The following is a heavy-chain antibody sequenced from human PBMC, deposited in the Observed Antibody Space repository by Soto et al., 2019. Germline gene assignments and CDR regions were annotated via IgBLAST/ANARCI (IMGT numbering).Heavy chain of an antibody. CDR1: GFTFSSYS. Sequence: EVQLVESGGGLVKPGGSLRLSCAASGFTFSSYSMKWVRQAPGKGLEWVSSISSSSSYIYYADSVKGRFTISRDNAKNSLYLQMNSLRAEDTAVYYCARGGPRWSEYYYYYYMDVWGKGTTVTVSS. D-gene: IGHD4-17*01. J-gene: IGHJ6*03. V-gene: IGHV3-21*01. CDR2: ISSSSSYI. CDR3: ARGGPRWSEYYYYYYMDV.